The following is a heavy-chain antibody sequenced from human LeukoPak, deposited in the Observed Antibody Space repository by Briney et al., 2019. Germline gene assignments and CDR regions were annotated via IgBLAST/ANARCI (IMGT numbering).Heavy chain of an antibody. V-gene: IGHV3-23*01. CDR1: GFTFSTSA. CDR2: ISGSGVT. J-gene: IGHJ4*02. CDR3: ARHDY. Sequence: GGSLRLSCAASGFTFSTSAMTWVRQAPGKGLEWVSGISGSGVTDYADSVKGRFTISRDNSKNTLYLQMNSLRAEGTAVYYCARHDYWGQGTLVTVSS.